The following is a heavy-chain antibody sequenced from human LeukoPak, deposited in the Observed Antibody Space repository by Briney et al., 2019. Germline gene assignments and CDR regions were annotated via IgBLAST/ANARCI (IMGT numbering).Heavy chain of an antibody. V-gene: IGHV3-30-3*01. Sequence: PGRSLRLSCAASGFTSSSYAMHWVRQAPGKGLEWVAVISYDGSNKYYADSVKGRFTISRDNSKNTLYLQMNSLRAEDTAVYYCARASQLERLGAFDIWGQGTMVTVSS. J-gene: IGHJ3*02. CDR1: GFTSSSYA. D-gene: IGHD1-1*01. CDR3: ARASQLERLGAFDI. CDR2: ISYDGSNK.